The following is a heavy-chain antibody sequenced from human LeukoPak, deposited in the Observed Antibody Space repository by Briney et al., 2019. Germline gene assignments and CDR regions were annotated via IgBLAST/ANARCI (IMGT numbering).Heavy chain of an antibody. J-gene: IGHJ4*02. CDR1: GGSISITTYY. Sequence: PSETLSLTCTVSGGSISITTYYWGWIRQPPGEGLEWIGNIYYSGSTYYNPSLKSRVTISVDTSKNQFSLKLSSVTAADTAVYYCARDYMVRGVIDYWGQGTLVTVSS. CDR3: ARDYMVRGVIDY. V-gene: IGHV4-39*07. CDR2: IYYSGST. D-gene: IGHD3-10*01.